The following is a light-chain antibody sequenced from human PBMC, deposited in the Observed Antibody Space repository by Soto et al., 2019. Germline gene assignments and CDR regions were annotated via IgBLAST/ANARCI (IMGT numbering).Light chain of an antibody. CDR1: SSNIGSNY. J-gene: IGLJ1*01. CDR3: AVWDDSLSGRV. Sequence: QSVLTQPPSASGTPGQSVTISCSGSSSNIGSNYVYWYQQLPGTAPKLLIYRNNQRPSGVPDRFSGSKSGTSASLAISGLRSEDEADYYCAVWDDSLSGRVFGTGTKLTVL. V-gene: IGLV1-47*01. CDR2: RNN.